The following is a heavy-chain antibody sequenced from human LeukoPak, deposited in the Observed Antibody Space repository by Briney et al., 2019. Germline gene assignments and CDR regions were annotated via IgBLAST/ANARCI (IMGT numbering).Heavy chain of an antibody. V-gene: IGHV4-59*01. CDR1: GGSISSYY. J-gene: IGHJ4*02. CDR2: IFYTGSS. Sequence: SETLSLTCIVSGGSISSYYWSWIRQPPGKGLEWLGHIFYTGSSNYNPSLKSRVTISVDTPKNQFSLKLSSVTAADTAVYYCARGALSNWNYFFDYWGQGTLVTVSS. CDR3: ARGALSNWNYFFDY. D-gene: IGHD1-7*01.